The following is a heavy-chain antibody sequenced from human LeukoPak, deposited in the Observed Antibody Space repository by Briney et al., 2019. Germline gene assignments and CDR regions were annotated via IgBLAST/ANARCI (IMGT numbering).Heavy chain of an antibody. D-gene: IGHD6-13*01. V-gene: IGHV4-39*07. Sequence: SETLSLTCTVSGGSISSSSYYWGWIRQPPGKGLEWIGSIYYSGSTYYNPSLKSRVTISVDTSKNQFSLKLSSVTAADTAVYYCARDQIAAAALDYWGQGTLVTVSS. CDR1: GGSISSSSYY. CDR2: IYYSGST. J-gene: IGHJ4*02. CDR3: ARDQIAAAALDY.